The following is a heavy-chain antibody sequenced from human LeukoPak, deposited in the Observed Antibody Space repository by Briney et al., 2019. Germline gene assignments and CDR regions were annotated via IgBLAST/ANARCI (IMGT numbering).Heavy chain of an antibody. CDR2: IYYSGST. J-gene: IGHJ4*02. D-gene: IGHD1-14*01. CDR3: ARVGSGTVDY. Sequence: SETLSLTCTVSGGSISSYYWSWIRQPPGRGLEWIGYIYYSGSTNYNPSLKSRVTISVDTSKNQFSLKLSSVTAADTAVYYCARVGSGTVDYWGQGTLVTVSS. CDR1: GGSISSYY. V-gene: IGHV4-59*01.